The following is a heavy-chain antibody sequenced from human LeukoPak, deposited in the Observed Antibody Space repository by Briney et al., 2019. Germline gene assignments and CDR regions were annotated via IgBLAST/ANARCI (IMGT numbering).Heavy chain of an antibody. CDR3: ARDPIKYGSGSYGLDY. CDR2: VSTSGVGT. J-gene: IGHJ4*02. Sequence: PGGSLRLSCAASGFTFSSFAMSWIRQAPGKGLEWVSSVSTSGVGTYYADSVKGRFTISRDNAKNSLYLQMNSLRAEDTAVYYCARDPIKYGSGSYGLDYWGQGTLVTVSS. CDR1: GFTFSSFA. V-gene: IGHV3-23*01. D-gene: IGHD3-10*01.